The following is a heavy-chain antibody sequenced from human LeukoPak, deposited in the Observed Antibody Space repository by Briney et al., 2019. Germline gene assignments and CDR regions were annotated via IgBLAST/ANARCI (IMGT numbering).Heavy chain of an antibody. CDR2: IIPIFGTA. CDR3: ARDVPPGTAIPLDY. V-gene: IGHV1-69*13. D-gene: IGHD5-18*01. Sequence: SVKVSCKASGGTFSSYAISWVRQAPGQGLEWMGGIIPIFGTANYAQKFQGRVTITADESTSTAYMELSSLRSEDTAVYYCARDVPPGTAIPLDYWAREPWSPSPQ. J-gene: IGHJ4*02. CDR1: GGTFSSYA.